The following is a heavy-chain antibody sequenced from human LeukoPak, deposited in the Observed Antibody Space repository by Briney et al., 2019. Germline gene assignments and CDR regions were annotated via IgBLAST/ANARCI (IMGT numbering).Heavy chain of an antibody. Sequence: ASVKVSCKASGYTFTRYGISWVRQAPGQGLEWMGWISAYNGNTNYAQKLQGRVTMTTDTSTSTSYMELRSLRSDDTAVYYCARDRSYYGSGSPGDYWGQGTLVTVSS. CDR1: GYTFTRYG. V-gene: IGHV1-18*01. J-gene: IGHJ4*02. CDR3: ARDRSYYGSGSPGDY. D-gene: IGHD3-10*01. CDR2: ISAYNGNT.